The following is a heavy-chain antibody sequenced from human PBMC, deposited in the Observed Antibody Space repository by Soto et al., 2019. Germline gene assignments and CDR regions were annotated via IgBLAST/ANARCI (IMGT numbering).Heavy chain of an antibody. D-gene: IGHD3-3*01. Sequence: ASVKVSCKASGYTFAGYYMHWVRQAPGQGLEWMGWINPNSGDTNYAQKFQGRVTMTRNTSISTAYMELSSLRSEDTAVYYCARTYYDFWSGNLNVWGKGTTVTVSS. V-gene: IGHV1-2*02. CDR3: ARTYYDFWSGNLNV. CDR2: INPNSGDT. CDR1: GYTFAGYY. J-gene: IGHJ6*04.